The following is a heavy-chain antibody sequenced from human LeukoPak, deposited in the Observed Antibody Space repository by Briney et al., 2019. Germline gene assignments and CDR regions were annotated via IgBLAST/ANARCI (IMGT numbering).Heavy chain of an antibody. CDR2: ISYDGSNK. Sequence: GGSLRLSCAASGFTFSSYGMHWVRQAPGKGLEWVAVISYDGSNKYYADSVKGRFTISRDNSKNTLYLQMNSLRAEDTAVYYCARVRGSYCSDYWGQGTLVTVSS. D-gene: IGHD1-26*01. CDR1: GFTFSSYG. V-gene: IGHV3-30*03. J-gene: IGHJ4*02. CDR3: ARVRGSYCSDY.